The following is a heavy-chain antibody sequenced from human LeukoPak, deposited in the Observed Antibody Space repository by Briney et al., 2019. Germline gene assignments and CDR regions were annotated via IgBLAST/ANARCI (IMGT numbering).Heavy chain of an antibody. D-gene: IGHD3-10*01. CDR1: GGSFSGYH. V-gene: IGHV4-34*01. Sequence: SETLSLTCAVYGGSFSGYHWSWIRQPPGKGLEWIGEINHSGSTNYNPSLKSRVTISVDTSKNQFSLKLSSVTAADTAVYYCARRTMVRGSHFDYWGQGTLVTVSS. CDR3: ARRTMVRGSHFDY. J-gene: IGHJ4*02. CDR2: INHSGST.